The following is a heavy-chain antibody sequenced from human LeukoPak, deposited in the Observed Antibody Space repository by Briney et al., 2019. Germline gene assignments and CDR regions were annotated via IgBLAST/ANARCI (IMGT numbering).Heavy chain of an antibody. D-gene: IGHD3-3*01. CDR3: ARGYDFHYGGDY. V-gene: IGHV1-69*13. Sequence: SVKVSCKASGGTFSSYAISWVRQAPGQGLKWMGGIIPIFGTANYAQKFQGRVTITADESTSTAYMELSSLRSEDTAVYYCARGYDFHYGGDYWGHGTLVAVSS. CDR1: GGTFSSYA. J-gene: IGHJ4*01. CDR2: IIPIFGTA.